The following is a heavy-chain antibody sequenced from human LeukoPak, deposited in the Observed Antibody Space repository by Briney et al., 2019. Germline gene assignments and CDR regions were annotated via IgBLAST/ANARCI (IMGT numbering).Heavy chain of an antibody. Sequence: VASVKVSCKASGYTFTGYYMHWVRQAPGQGLEWMGIINPSDDSTRYAQKFQGRVTMTKDTSTNTVYMHLSSLSSDDTAVYYCARAYYESSAYRHAVYFDYWGQGTLVTVSS. CDR2: INPSDDST. V-gene: IGHV1-46*01. CDR1: GYTFTGYY. J-gene: IGHJ4*02. CDR3: ARAYYESSAYRHAVYFDY. D-gene: IGHD3-22*01.